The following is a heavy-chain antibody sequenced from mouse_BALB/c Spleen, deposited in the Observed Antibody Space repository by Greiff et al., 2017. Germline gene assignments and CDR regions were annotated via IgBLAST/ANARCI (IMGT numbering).Heavy chain of an antibody. Sequence: DVKLVESGGGLVKPGGSRKLSCAASGFTFSSFGMHWVRQAPEKGLEWVAYISSGSSTIYYADTVKGRFTISRDNPKNTLFLQMTSLRSEDTAMYYCARRPLLLRTYAMDYWGQGTSVTVSS. D-gene: IGHD1-1*01. V-gene: IGHV5-17*02. CDR2: ISSGSSTI. CDR1: GFTFSSFG. CDR3: ARRPLLLRTYAMDY. J-gene: IGHJ4*01.